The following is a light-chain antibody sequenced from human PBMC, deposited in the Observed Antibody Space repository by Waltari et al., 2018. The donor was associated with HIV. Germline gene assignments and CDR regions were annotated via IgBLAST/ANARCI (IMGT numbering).Light chain of an antibody. CDR3: QVWDSSSDHCV. CDR2: DDS. V-gene: IGLV3-21*02. CDR1: NIGRKS. Sequence: SYVLTQPPSVSVAPGQTARITCGGDNIGRKSAHWYQQKPGQAHVLVVHDDSDRPSGIPERFSGSNSGNSATLTISRVEAGDEADYYCQVWDSSSDHCVFGEGTKLTVL. J-gene: IGLJ2*01.